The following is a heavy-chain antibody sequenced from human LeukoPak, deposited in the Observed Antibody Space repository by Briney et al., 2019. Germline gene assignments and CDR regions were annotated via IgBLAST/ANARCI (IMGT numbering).Heavy chain of an antibody. V-gene: IGHV1-69*05. D-gene: IGHD4-17*01. CDR2: IIPIFGTA. CDR1: GGTFSSYA. CDR3: ARVDYGDPFGNFDY. Sequence: ASVKVSCKASGGTFSSYAISWVRQAPGQGLEWMGGIIPIFGTANYAQKFQGRVTMARDTSTSTVYMELSSLRSEDTAVYYCARVDYGDPFGNFDYWGQGTLVTVSS. J-gene: IGHJ4*02.